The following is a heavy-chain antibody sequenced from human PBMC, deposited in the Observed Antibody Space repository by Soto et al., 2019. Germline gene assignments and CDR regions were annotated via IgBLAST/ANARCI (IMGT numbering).Heavy chain of an antibody. D-gene: IGHD3-9*01. V-gene: IGHV3-30-3*01. CDR3: SGDILTGPDSIPRHYYYYGMDV. J-gene: IGHJ6*02. CDR1: GFTFSSYA. Sequence: PGGSLRLSCAASGFTFSSYAMHWVRQAPGKGLEWVAVISYDGSNKYYADSVKGRFTISRDNSKNTLYLQMNSLRAEDTAVYYCSGDILTGPDSIPRHYYYYGMDVWGQGTTVTVSS. CDR2: ISYDGSNK.